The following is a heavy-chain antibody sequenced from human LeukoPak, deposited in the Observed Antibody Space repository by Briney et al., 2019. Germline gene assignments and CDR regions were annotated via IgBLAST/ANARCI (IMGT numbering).Heavy chain of an antibody. Sequence: SETLSLTCAVSGGSFSGYYWSWIRQPPGKGLEWIGEINHSGSTNYNPSLKSRVTISVDTSKNQFSLKLISVTAADTAVYYGARVPYDILTGATYYYGMDVWGQGTTVTVSS. D-gene: IGHD3-9*01. V-gene: IGHV4-34*01. CDR3: ARVPYDILTGATYYYGMDV. CDR2: INHSGST. CDR1: GGSFSGYY. J-gene: IGHJ6*02.